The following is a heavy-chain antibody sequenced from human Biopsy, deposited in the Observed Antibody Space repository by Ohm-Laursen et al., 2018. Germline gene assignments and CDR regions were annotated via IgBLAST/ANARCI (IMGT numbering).Heavy chain of an antibody. CDR1: GYTFTAYG. CDR2: ISTYNDDT. D-gene: IGHD1-26*01. J-gene: IGHJ5*02. Sequence: SVKVSCKTSGYTFTAYGISWVRQAPGQGLEWMGWISTYNDDTNIAQKFQGRVSMTTDTSTRTAYMELRSLRSGDTAVYFCARGGGGILWLGKPSGRYFDAWGQGTLVTVSP. CDR3: ARGGGGILWLGKPSGRYFDA. V-gene: IGHV1-18*04.